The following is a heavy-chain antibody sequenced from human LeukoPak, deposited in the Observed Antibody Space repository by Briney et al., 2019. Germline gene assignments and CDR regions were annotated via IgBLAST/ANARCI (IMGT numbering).Heavy chain of an antibody. CDR1: GFIFTNDD. V-gene: IGHV3-23*01. CDR2: MSGDGRRT. CDR3: AKGVEPGY. J-gene: IGHJ4*02. Sequence: GGSLRLSCAASGFIFTNDDLNWVRQAPGKGLEWVARMSGDGRRTDYAGSVQGRFTISRDNSRDTLSLQMNSLRAEDTAVYYCAKGVEPGYWGQGTLVTVSS. D-gene: IGHD1-26*01.